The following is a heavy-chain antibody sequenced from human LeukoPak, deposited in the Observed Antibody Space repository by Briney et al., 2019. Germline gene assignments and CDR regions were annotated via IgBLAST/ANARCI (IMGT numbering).Heavy chain of an antibody. J-gene: IGHJ4*02. CDR3: AKGAYYHGSGRYFDY. V-gene: IGHV3-23*01. CDR1: GFTFSSYA. Sequence: GGSLRLSCAPSGFTFSSYAMNWVRQAPGKGLEWVSAISGSGGATYYADSVKGRFTMSRDNSKNTLYLQMNSLRAEDTAVYYCAKGAYYHGSGRYFDYWGQGTLVTVSS. D-gene: IGHD3-10*01. CDR2: ISGSGGAT.